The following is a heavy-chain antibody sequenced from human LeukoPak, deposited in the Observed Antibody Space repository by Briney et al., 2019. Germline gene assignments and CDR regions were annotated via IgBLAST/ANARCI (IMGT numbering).Heavy chain of an antibody. CDR2: ISSSGSTI. V-gene: IGHV3-48*03. CDR1: GFTFSGAW. J-gene: IGHJ6*04. D-gene: IGHD3-10*02. Sequence: GGSLRLSCAASGFTFSGAWMSWVRQAPGKGLEWVSYISSSGSTIYYADSVKGRFTISRDNAKNSLYLQMNSLRAEDTAVYYCAELGITMIGGVWGKGTTVTISS. CDR3: AELGITMIGGV.